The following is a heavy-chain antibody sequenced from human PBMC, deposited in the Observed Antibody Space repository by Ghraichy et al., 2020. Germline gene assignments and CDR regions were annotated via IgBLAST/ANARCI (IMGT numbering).Heavy chain of an antibody. J-gene: IGHJ6*02. Sequence: GGSLRLSCAASGFTFSSYGMHWVRQAPGKGLEWVAVIWYDGSNKYYADSVKGRFTISRDNSKNTLYLQMNSLRAEDTAVYYCAREEIVVVPAATEYYYYYGMDVWGQGTTVTVSS. CDR1: GFTFSSYG. CDR3: AREEIVVVPAATEYYYYYGMDV. CDR2: IWYDGSNK. D-gene: IGHD2-2*01. V-gene: IGHV3-33*01.